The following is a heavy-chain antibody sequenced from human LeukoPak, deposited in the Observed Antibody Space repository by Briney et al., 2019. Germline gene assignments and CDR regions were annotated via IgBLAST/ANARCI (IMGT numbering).Heavy chain of an antibody. CDR1: GFTFSSYA. CDR2: IWDDGNNK. CDR3: ARDSYQDYYGRFDP. V-gene: IGHV3-33*08. D-gene: IGHD3-10*01. Sequence: GGSLRLSCAASGFTFSSYAMHWVRQAPGKRLEWVAVIWDDGNNKRYANSVNGRFTISRDNSENTLYLQMNGLTAEDTAMYYCARDSYQDYYGRFDPWGQGTLVIVSS. J-gene: IGHJ5*02.